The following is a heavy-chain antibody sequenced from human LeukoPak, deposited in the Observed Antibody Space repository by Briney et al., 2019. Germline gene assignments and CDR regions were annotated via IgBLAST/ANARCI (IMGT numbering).Heavy chain of an antibody. CDR3: VKDRVVAAAFGCFQH. CDR2: ISGSGDST. Sequence: GGSLRLSCAASGFTFSSYEMNWVRQAPGKGLEWVSAISGSGDSTYYADSVKGRFTISRDNSKNTLYLQMNSLRAEDTAVYYCVKDRVVAAAFGCFQHWGQGTLVTVSS. D-gene: IGHD6-13*01. V-gene: IGHV3-23*01. J-gene: IGHJ1*01. CDR1: GFTFSSYE.